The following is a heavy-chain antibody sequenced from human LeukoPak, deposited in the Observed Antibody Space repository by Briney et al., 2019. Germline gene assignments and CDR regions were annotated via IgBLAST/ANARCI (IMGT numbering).Heavy chain of an antibody. CDR1: GASISTSYY. V-gene: IGHV4-39*01. CDR2: IYYTGST. J-gene: IGHJ5*02. Sequence: SETLSLTCTVSGASISTSYYWGWIRQPPGKGLEWIGSIYYTGSTYYNPSLKSRVTISVDTSKNQFSLKLSSVTAADTAVYYCARVLHTGEGFCSAARCYQIGNWFDLWGQGTLVTV. D-gene: IGHD2-15*01. CDR3: ARVLHTGEGFCSAARCYQIGNWFDL.